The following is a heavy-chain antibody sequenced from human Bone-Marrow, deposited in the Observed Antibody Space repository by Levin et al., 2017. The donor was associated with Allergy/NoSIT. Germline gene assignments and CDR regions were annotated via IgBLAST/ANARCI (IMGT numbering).Heavy chain of an antibody. J-gene: IGHJ4*02. CDR2: VYQSGTT. D-gene: IGHD1-26*01. CDR1: TYSISSGHY. V-gene: IGHV4-38-2*02. CDR3: ARVEGGSFDY. Sequence: SETLSLTCSVSTYSISSGHYWAWIRQSPGEGLQWLGSVYQSGTTHYSPSLRSRVTISVDTSKNQFFLKVTSLSAADTALYYCARVEGGSFDYWGQGTLVTVSS.